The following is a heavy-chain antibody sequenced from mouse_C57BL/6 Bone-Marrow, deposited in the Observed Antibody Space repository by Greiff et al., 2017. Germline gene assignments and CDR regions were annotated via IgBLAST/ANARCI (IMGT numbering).Heavy chain of an antibody. CDR1: GYTFTSYW. CDR2: IDPSDSYT. CDR3: AKEKLSGYFDV. J-gene: IGHJ1*03. Sequence: VQLQQPGAELVMPGASVKLSCKASGYTFTSYWMHWVKQRPGQGLEWIGEIDPSDSYTNYNQQFKGKSTLTVDKSSSTAYMQLSSLTSEDSAVYYSAKEKLSGYFDVWCTGTTVTVSS. D-gene: IGHD2-12*01. V-gene: IGHV1-69*01.